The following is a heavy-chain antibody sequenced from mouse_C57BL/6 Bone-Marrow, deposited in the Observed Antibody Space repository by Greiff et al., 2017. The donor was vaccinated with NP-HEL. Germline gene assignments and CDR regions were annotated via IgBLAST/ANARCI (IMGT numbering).Heavy chain of an antibody. CDR1: GFTFSDYY. CDR2: ISNGGGST. Sequence: EVMLVESGGGLVQPGGSLKLSCAASGFTFSDYYMYWVRQTPEKRLEWVAYISNGGGSTYYPDTVKGRFTISRDNAKNTLYLQMSRLKSEDTAMYYCAREGLYGSSYYYYAMDYWGQGTSVTVSS. V-gene: IGHV5-12*01. D-gene: IGHD1-1*01. CDR3: AREGLYGSSYYYYAMDY. J-gene: IGHJ4*01.